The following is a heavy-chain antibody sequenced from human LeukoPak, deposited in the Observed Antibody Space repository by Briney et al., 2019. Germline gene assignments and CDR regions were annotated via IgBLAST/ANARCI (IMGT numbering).Heavy chain of an antibody. J-gene: IGHJ3*02. D-gene: IGHD2-2*01. Sequence: SETLSLTCAVYGGSFSGYYWSWIRRPPGKGLEWIGEINRSGSTNYNPSLKSRVTISVDTSKNQFSLKLSSVTAADTAVYYCASLWPYQLSAFDIWGQGTMVTVSS. CDR2: INRSGST. CDR1: GGSFSGYY. V-gene: IGHV4-34*01. CDR3: ASLWPYQLSAFDI.